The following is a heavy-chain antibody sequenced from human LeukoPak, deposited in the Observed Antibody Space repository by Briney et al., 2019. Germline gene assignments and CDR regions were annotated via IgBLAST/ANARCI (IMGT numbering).Heavy chain of an antibody. CDR2: ISAYNGNT. V-gene: IGHV1-18*04. J-gene: IGHJ4*02. CDR3: ARVPIYSSGWYYGY. D-gene: IGHD6-19*01. CDR1: GYDFTSYG. Sequence: GASVRVSCKASGYDFTSYGISWVRQAPGQGLEWMGWISAYNGNTNYAQKLQGRVTMTTDTSTSTAYMELRSLRSDDTAVYYCARVPIYSSGWYYGYWGQGTLVTVSS.